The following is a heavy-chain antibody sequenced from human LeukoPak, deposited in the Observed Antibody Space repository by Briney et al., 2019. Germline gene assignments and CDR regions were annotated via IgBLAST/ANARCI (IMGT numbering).Heavy chain of an antibody. CDR2: FDPEDGET. D-gene: IGHD3-10*01. V-gene: IGHV1-24*01. Sequence: ASVTVSCKVSGYTLTELSMHWVGQAPGKGREWMGGFDPEDGETIYAQQFQGRVTMTEDTSTDTAYMELSSLRSEDTAVYYCATDRDTMVRGVAESYWGQGTLVTVFS. CDR1: GYTLTELS. CDR3: ATDRDTMVRGVAESY. J-gene: IGHJ4*02.